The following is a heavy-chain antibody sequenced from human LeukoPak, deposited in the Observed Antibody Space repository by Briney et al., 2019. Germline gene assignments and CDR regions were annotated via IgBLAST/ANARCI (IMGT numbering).Heavy chain of an antibody. CDR1: GYTFTSNY. CDR3: ARDWAQLGYFDL. J-gene: IGHJ2*01. V-gene: IGHV1-46*01. Sequence: ASVKVSCKASGYTFTSNYMHWVRQAPGQGLEWMGMIYPRDGSTSYAQKFQGRVTVTRDTSTSTVHMELSGLRSEDTAVYYCARDWAQLGYFDLWGRGTLVTVSS. D-gene: IGHD1-1*01. CDR2: IYPRDGST.